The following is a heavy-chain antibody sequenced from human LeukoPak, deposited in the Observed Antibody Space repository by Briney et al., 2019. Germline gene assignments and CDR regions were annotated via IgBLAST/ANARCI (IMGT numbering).Heavy chain of an antibody. CDR1: GSTFSSYA. Sequence: GGSLRLSCAASGSTFSSYAMSWVRQAPGKGLEWVSAISGSGGSTYYADSVKGRFTISRDNSKNTLYLQMNSLRAEDTAVYYCAKFIAVAGLYYFDYWGQGTLVTVSS. D-gene: IGHD6-19*01. V-gene: IGHV3-23*01. CDR3: AKFIAVAGLYYFDY. J-gene: IGHJ4*02. CDR2: ISGSGGST.